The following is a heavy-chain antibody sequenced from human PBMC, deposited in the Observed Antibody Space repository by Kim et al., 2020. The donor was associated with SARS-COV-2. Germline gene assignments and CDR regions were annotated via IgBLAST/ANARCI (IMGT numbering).Heavy chain of an antibody. Sequence: ADHVKGRFTSPRDNSKNTLYLKMNSLRAEDTAVYYCANSIDYYGSAHFDYWGQGTLVTVSS. CDR3: ANSIDYYGSAHFDY. D-gene: IGHD3-10*01. J-gene: IGHJ4*02. V-gene: IGHV3-30*02.